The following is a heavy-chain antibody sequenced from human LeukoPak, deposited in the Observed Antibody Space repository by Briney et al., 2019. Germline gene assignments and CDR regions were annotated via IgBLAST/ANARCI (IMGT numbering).Heavy chain of an antibody. CDR3: ARDDRYSAFDY. D-gene: IGHD5-18*01. CDR1: GCTFSSYW. Sequence: GGSLRLSCAASGCTFSSYWMHWVRQAPGKGLVWVSRINSDGSSTSYADSVKGRFTISRDNAKNTLYLQMNSLRAEDTAVYYCARDDRYSAFDYWGQGTPVTVSS. CDR2: INSDGSST. V-gene: IGHV3-74*01. J-gene: IGHJ4*02.